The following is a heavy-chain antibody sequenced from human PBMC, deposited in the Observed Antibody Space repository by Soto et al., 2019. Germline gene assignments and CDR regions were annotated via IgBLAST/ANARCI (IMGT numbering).Heavy chain of an antibody. CDR2: ISANNGNT. V-gene: IGHV1-18*01. CDR1: GYTFTSYG. J-gene: IGHJ4*02. D-gene: IGHD1-26*01. CDR3: ARDGRYSGSYGGYYFDY. Sequence: QVQLVQSGAEVKKPGASVKVSCEASGYTFTSYGISWVRQAPGQGLEWMGWISANNGNTNYAQKIQGRVTMTTETSTSTAYMELRSLRSDDTAVYYCARDGRYSGSYGGYYFDYWGQGTLVTVSS.